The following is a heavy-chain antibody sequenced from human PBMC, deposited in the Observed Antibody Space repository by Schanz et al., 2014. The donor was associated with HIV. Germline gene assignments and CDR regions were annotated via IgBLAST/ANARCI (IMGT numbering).Heavy chain of an antibody. Sequence: EEQLLESGGGTVQPGGSLRLSCVASGFPFRNFWLSWVRQAPGKGLEWVANMRPDAVEKYYVDSVKGRFTISRDNARRRPPTRPPPQDKSSMSTSWKARSPLPSNNPRTQFHPKRPARRAGTTVVSLCARYGGHTPYSPPLFDKWGKGTLVTVSS. J-gene: IGHJ4*02. CDR1: GFPFRNFW. CDR2: MRPDAVEK. V-gene: IGHV3-7*01. CDR3: ARSPLPSNNPRTQFHPKRPARRAGTTVVSLCARYGGHTPYSPPLFDK. D-gene: IGHD3-10*02.